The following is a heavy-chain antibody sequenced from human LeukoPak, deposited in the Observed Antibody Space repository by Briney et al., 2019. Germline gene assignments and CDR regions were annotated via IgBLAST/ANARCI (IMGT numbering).Heavy chain of an antibody. CDR2: ISYDGSNK. J-gene: IGHJ4*02. CDR3: AKGQDSGSYYLDY. Sequence: GGSLRLSCAASGFTFSSYGMHWVRQAPGKGLEWVAVISYDGSNKYYADSVKGRFTISRDNSKNTLYLQMNSLRAEDTAVYYCAKGQDSGSYYLDYWGQGTLVTVSS. CDR1: GFTFSSYG. D-gene: IGHD1-26*01. V-gene: IGHV3-30*18.